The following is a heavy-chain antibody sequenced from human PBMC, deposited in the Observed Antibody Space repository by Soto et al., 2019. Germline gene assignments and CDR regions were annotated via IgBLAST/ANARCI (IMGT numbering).Heavy chain of an antibody. D-gene: IGHD5-18*01. V-gene: IGHV3-23*01. Sequence: TGGSLRLSCAASGFTFSSYGMSWVRQAPGKGLEWVSAISGSGGSTYYADSVKGRFTISRDNSKNTLYLQMNSLRAEDTAVYYCAKGKWIQLWLAFANLEYWGQGTLVTVSS. CDR1: GFTFSSYG. CDR3: AKGKWIQLWLAFANLEY. J-gene: IGHJ4*02. CDR2: ISGSGGST.